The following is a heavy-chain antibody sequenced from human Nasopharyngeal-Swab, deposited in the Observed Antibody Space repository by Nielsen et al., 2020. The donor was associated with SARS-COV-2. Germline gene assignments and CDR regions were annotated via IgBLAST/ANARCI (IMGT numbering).Heavy chain of an antibody. CDR1: GFTFSSYS. CDR3: ARDPGDSTGYFYYYYYMDV. CDR2: ISSSSSTI. V-gene: IGHV3-48*01. Sequence: GESLKISCAASGFTFSSYSMNWVRQAPGKGLEWVSYISSSSSTIYYADSVKGRFTISRDNAKNSLYLQMNSLRAEDTAVYYCARDPGDSTGYFYYYYYMDVWGKGTTVTVSS. J-gene: IGHJ6*03. D-gene: IGHD3-22*01.